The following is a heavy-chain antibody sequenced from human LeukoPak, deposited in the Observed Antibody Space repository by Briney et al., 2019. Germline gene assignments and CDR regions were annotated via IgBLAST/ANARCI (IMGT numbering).Heavy chain of an antibody. J-gene: IGHJ6*03. CDR2: IRYDGSNK. Sequence: GGSLRLSCAASGFTFSSYGMHWVRQAPGKGLEWVAFIRYDGSNKYYADSVKGRFTISRDNSKNTLYLQMNSLRAEDTAVYYCARGDIVVVPGYMDVWGKGTTVTVSS. CDR3: ARGDIVVVPGYMDV. CDR1: GFTFSSYG. D-gene: IGHD2-2*01. V-gene: IGHV3-30*02.